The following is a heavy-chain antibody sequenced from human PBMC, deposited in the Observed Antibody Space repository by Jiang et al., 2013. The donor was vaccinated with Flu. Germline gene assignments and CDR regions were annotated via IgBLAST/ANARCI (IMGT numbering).Heavy chain of an antibody. CDR2: TYYRSKWYN. D-gene: IGHD5-24*01. Sequence: TYYRSKWYNGYAVSVKSRIIINPDTSKNHFSLQLNSVTPEDTAVYYCARSDGHFDYWGQGTLVTVSS. CDR3: ARSDGHFDY. V-gene: IGHV6-1*01. J-gene: IGHJ4*02.